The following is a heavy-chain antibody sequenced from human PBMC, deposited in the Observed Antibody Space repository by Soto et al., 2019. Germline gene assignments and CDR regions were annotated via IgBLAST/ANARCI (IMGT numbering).Heavy chain of an antibody. D-gene: IGHD6-6*01. J-gene: IGHJ6*02. V-gene: IGHV3-53*01. CDR1: GFTVSSNY. CDR2: IYSGGST. CDR3: AREYSSSSVAYYYYGMDV. Sequence: EVQLVASGGGLIQPGGSLRLSCAASGFTVSSNYMSWVRQAPWKGLEWVSVIYSGGSTYYADSVKGRFTISRDNSKNTLYLQMNSLRAEDTAVYYCAREYSSSSVAYYYYGMDVWGQGTTVTVSS.